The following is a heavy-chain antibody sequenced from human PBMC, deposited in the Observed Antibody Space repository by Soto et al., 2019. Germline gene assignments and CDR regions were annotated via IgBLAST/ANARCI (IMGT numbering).Heavy chain of an antibody. Sequence: ASVKVSCKASVYTFTRNGISWVRQAPGQGLEWMGWISGYNGDTKYAQKFQGRVTMTVDTSTTTAYMELRSLTSDDRAVYYCAKNGQPPYYYYGMDVWGQGTTVTVSS. D-gene: IGHD2-8*01. CDR2: ISGYNGDT. CDR1: VYTFTRNG. V-gene: IGHV1-18*01. CDR3: AKNGQPPYYYYGMDV. J-gene: IGHJ6*02.